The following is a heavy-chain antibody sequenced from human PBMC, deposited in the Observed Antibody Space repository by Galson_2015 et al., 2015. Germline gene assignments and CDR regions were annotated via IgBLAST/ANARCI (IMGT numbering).Heavy chain of an antibody. CDR2: ISGSGGST. CDR3: AKDLCSGGSCYLRIWSDY. J-gene: IGHJ4*02. CDR1: GFTFSSYA. D-gene: IGHD2-15*01. V-gene: IGHV3-23*01. Sequence: SLRLSCAASGFTFSSYAMSWVRQAPGKGLEWVSAISGSGGSTYYADSVKGRFTISRDNSKNTLYLQMNSLRAEDTAVYYCAKDLCSGGSCYLRIWSDYWGQGTLVTVSS.